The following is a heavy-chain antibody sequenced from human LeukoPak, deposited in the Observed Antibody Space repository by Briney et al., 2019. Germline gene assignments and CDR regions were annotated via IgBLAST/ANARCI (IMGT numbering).Heavy chain of an antibody. CDR3: AKKPLHYGSGSYYFDY. Sequence: GGSLRLSCAAAGVTFSSYAMSLVRQAPGKGLEWVSAISGSGGSTYYADSVKGRFTISRDNSKNTLYLQMNSLRAEDTAVYYCAKKPLHYGSGSYYFDYWGQGTLVTVSS. V-gene: IGHV3-23*01. J-gene: IGHJ4*02. CDR1: GVTFSSYA. D-gene: IGHD3-10*01. CDR2: ISGSGGST.